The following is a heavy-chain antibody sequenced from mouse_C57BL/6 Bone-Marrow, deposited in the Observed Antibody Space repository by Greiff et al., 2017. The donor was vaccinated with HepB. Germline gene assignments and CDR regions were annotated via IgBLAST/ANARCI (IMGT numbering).Heavy chain of an antibody. CDR1: GYTFTSYW. CDR2: IDPSDSYT. CDR3: ARNWYYYSNYWYFDV. Sequence: QVQLQQPGAELVMPGASVKLSCKASGYTFTSYWMHWVKQRPGQGLEWIGEIDPSDSYTNYNQKFKGKSTLTVDKSSSTAYMQLSSLTSEDSAVYYWARNWYYYSNYWYFDVWGTGTTVTVSS. D-gene: IGHD2-5*01. J-gene: IGHJ1*03. V-gene: IGHV1-69*01.